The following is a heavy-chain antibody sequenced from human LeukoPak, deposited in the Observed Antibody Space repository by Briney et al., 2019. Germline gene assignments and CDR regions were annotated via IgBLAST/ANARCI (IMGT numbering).Heavy chain of an antibody. CDR3: VRDKGHFDVDH. D-gene: IGHD3-9*01. Sequence: SETLSLTCAVYGGSFSGYYWSWIRQPPGKGLEWIGEINHSGSTNYNPSLKSRVTISVDRSKNQFSLKLSSVTAADTAVYYCVRDKGHFDVDHWGQGTLVTVSS. CDR1: GGSFSGYY. CDR2: INHSGST. J-gene: IGHJ4*02. V-gene: IGHV4-34*01.